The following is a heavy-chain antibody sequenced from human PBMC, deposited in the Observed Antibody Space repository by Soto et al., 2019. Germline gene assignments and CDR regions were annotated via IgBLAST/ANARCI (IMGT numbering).Heavy chain of an antibody. D-gene: IGHD3-10*01. CDR3: ARVPRRGITMVRGVLDV. CDR1: GGSFSGYY. J-gene: IGHJ6*02. CDR2: INHSGST. V-gene: IGHV4-34*01. Sequence: QVQLQQWGAGLLKPSETLSLTCAVYGGSFSGYYWSWIRQPPGKGLEWIGEINHSGSTNYNPSLKSRVTISVDTSKNQFSLKLSSVTAADTAVHYCARVPRRGITMVRGVLDVWGQGTTVTVSS.